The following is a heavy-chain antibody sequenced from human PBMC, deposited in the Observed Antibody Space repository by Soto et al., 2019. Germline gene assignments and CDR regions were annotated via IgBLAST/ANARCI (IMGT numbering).Heavy chain of an antibody. J-gene: IGHJ4*02. V-gene: IGHV3-23*01. CDR2: ISYNGGNT. D-gene: IGHD5-18*01. CDR1: GFTFSSYA. Sequence: EVQLLDSGGCLVQPGGSLRLSCAASGFTFSSYAMSWVRQAPGKGLEWVSAISYNGGNTYYADSVKGRFTISRDNSKNTLYLQMSSLRAEDTAVYYCAKDLDTATLRDFDYWGQGTLVTVSS. CDR3: AKDLDTATLRDFDY.